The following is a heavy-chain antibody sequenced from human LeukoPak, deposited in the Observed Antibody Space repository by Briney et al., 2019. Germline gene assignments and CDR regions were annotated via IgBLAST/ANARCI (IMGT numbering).Heavy chain of an antibody. CDR2: IYYSGST. Sequence: NSSETLSLTCTVSGGSISSYFWSWIRQPPGKGLEWIGYIYYSGSTNYNPSLKSRVTISVDTSKNQFSLKLSPVTAADTAVYYCARLPGATSNVDYWGQGTLVTVSS. D-gene: IGHD1-26*01. J-gene: IGHJ4*02. CDR3: ARLPGATSNVDY. CDR1: GGSISSYF. V-gene: IGHV4-59*08.